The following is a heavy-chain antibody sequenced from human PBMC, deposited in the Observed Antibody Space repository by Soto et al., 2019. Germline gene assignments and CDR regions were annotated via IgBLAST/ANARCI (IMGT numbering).Heavy chain of an antibody. CDR3: ARERHCSGGSCYYFDY. CDR2: INPSGGST. Sequence: GASVKVSCKASGYTFTSYYMHWVRQAPGQGLEWMGIINPSGGSTSYAQKFQGRVTMTRGTSTSTVYMELSSLRSEDTAVYYCARERHCSGGSCYYFDYWGQGTLVTVSS. D-gene: IGHD2-15*01. CDR1: GYTFTSYY. J-gene: IGHJ4*02. V-gene: IGHV1-46*03.